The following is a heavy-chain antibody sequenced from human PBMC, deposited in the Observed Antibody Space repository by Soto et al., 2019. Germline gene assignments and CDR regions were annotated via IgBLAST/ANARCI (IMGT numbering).Heavy chain of an antibody. CDR3: ATSESVAGNANDFDY. V-gene: IGHV3-11*01. CDR1: GFTFSDYY. CDR2: ISSSGSTI. Sequence: QVQLVESGGGLVKPGGSLRLSCAASGFTFSDYYMSWIRQAPGKGLEWVSYISSSGSTIYYADSVKGRFTISRDNAKNSLYKTMNRLRAEDTAVYYCATSESVAGNANDFDYWGQGTLVTVSS. D-gene: IGHD6-19*01. J-gene: IGHJ4*02.